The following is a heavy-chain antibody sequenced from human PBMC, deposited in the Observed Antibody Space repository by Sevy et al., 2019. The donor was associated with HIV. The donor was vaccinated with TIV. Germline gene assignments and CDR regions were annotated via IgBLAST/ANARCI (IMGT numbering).Heavy chain of an antibody. CDR2: ISSGSTYI. J-gene: IGHJ4*02. V-gene: IGHV3-11*06. CDR1: GFTFSDYY. Sequence: GESLKISCAASGFTFSDYYMTWIRQAPGKGLEWVSYISSGSTYINYADSVKDRFTISRDNAKNSLYLQMNSLRAEDTAVYYCAKDSRVYSSSHFDYWGQGTLVTVSS. D-gene: IGHD6-13*01. CDR3: AKDSRVYSSSHFDY.